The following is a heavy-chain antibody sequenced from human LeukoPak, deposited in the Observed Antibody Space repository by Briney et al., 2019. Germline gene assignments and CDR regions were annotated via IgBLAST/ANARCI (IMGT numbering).Heavy chain of an antibody. J-gene: IGHJ6*02. D-gene: IGHD3-22*01. CDR3: ARSGTYYCDSSVGFSYYGMDV. V-gene: IGHV3-74*01. CDR2: IHSDGRST. CDR1: GFTFSSYS. Sequence: GGSLRLSCAASGFTFSSYSMNWVRHAPGKALEWVSRIHSDGRSTSYADSVKGRLTISRDNAKNTLYLQINSLSAEDTAVYYCARSGTYYCDSSVGFSYYGMDVWGQGTTVTVSS.